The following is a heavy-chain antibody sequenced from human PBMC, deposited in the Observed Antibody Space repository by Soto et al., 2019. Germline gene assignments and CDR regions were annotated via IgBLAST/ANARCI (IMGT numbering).Heavy chain of an antibody. CDR2: IYHSGST. CDR3: ARGVEGVVCWYDP. V-gene: IGHV4-30-2*01. J-gene: IGHJ5*02. CDR1: GGSISSGGYS. Sequence: QLQLQESGSGLVKPSQTLSLTCAVSGGSISSGGYSWSWIRQPPGKGLEWIGYIYHSGSTYYNPYLTSRVTIAVDRSKNQFSLRLSSVTAANTAVYYCARGVEGVVCWYDPWCQGALVTVSA. D-gene: IGHD3-3*01.